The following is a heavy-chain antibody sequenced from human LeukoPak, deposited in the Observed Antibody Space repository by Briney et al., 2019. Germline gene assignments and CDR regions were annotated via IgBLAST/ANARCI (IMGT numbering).Heavy chain of an antibody. CDR1: GVSISSGGYF. CDR3: ARGTYSSGWSLGFDP. J-gene: IGHJ5*02. CDR2: IYYVGST. V-gene: IGHV4-31*03. D-gene: IGHD6-19*01. Sequence: PSETLSLTCTVSGVSISSGGYFWSWIRQPPGQGLEWIGYIYYVGSTYYNPSLKSRLTIFGYTSQNHFSLWLSPVTAADTAVYYCARGTYSSGWSLGFDPWGQGTLVTVSS.